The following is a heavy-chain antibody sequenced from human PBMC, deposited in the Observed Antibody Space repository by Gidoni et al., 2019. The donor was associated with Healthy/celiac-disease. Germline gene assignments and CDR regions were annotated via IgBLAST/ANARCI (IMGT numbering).Heavy chain of an antibody. CDR1: GFTCSSYS. J-gene: IGHJ4*02. CDR3: ARGGGGNAELSDY. V-gene: IGHV3-21*01. D-gene: IGHD2-15*01. CDR2: ISSSSSYI. Sequence: EVQLVESVGGLVTPGGSLRLSCAASGFTCSSYSMNWVRQAPGKGLEWVSSISSSSSYIYDADSVKGRFTISRDNAKNSLYLQMNSLRAEDTAVYYCARGGGGNAELSDYWGQGTLVTVSS.